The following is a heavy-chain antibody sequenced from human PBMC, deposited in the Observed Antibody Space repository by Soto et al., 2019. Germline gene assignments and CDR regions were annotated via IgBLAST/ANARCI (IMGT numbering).Heavy chain of an antibody. J-gene: IGHJ5*02. Sequence: QPGGSLRLACAASGFTFSSYWMSWVRQAPGKGLEWVANIKQDGSEKYYVDSVKGRFTISRDNAKNSLYLQMNSLRAEDTAVYYCARDLRWLVSRGIVSHFDPWGQGTLVTVSS. CDR1: GFTFSSYW. CDR2: IKQDGSEK. V-gene: IGHV3-7*03. D-gene: IGHD6-19*01. CDR3: ARDLRWLVSRGIVSHFDP.